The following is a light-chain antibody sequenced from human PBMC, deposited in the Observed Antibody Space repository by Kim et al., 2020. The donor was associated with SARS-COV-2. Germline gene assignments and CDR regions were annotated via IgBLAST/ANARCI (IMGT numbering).Light chain of an antibody. CDR2: DVS. J-gene: IGKJ1*01. V-gene: IGKV1-5*01. CDR1: QDIGNG. CDR3: QHNSGHWS. Sequence: DIQMTQSPSTLSASLGDRVTISCRASQDIGNGLAWYQQKPGKPPKLLMYDVSTLDSGVPSRFSGSGSGSEFTLTINSLQHDDFATCYCQHNSGHWSFGQGTKVDIK.